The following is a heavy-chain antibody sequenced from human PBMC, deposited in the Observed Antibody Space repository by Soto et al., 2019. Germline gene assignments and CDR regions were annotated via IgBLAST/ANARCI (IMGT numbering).Heavy chain of an antibody. CDR1: GGTFSSYR. V-gene: IGHV1-69*06. J-gene: IGHJ6*02. Sequence: ASVKVSCKVSGGTFSSYRFSWVRQAPGQGLEWMGGITPVFGTPDYAQKFQGRVTVTADRSTNTAYMELSRLTSEDTAVYYCARDMPSIEVRSHGMDVWGQGTTVTGSS. CDR2: ITPVFGTP. CDR3: ARDMPSIEVRSHGMDV. D-gene: IGHD6-6*01.